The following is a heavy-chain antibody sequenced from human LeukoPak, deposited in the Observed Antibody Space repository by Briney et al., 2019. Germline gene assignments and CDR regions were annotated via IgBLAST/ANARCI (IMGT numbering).Heavy chain of an antibody. CDR2: INHSGST. V-gene: IGHV4-34*01. J-gene: IGHJ6*03. D-gene: IGHD1-26*01. CDR3: ARRRLWYGSYDYYYYMDV. CDR1: GGSFSGYY. Sequence: SETLSLTCAVYGGSFSGYYWSWIRQPPGKGLEWIGEINHSGSTNYNPSPKSRVTISVDTSKNQFSLKLSSVTAADTAVYYCARRRLWYGSYDYYYYMDVWGKGTTVTVSS.